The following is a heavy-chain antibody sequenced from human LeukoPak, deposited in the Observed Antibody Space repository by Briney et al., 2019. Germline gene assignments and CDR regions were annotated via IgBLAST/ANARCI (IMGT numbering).Heavy chain of an antibody. J-gene: IGHJ4*02. Sequence: AAVKFSCKASGYTFTSYGISWVRQAPGQGLEWMGLISAYSGNTNFAQKLQGRVTMTTDTSTSTAYMELRSLRSDDTAVYFCARGADTGSYGSLVYFDYWGQGTGDRL. D-gene: IGHD3-16*01. V-gene: IGHV1-18*01. CDR1: GYTFTSYG. CDR3: ARGADTGSYGSLVYFDY. CDR2: ISAYSGNT.